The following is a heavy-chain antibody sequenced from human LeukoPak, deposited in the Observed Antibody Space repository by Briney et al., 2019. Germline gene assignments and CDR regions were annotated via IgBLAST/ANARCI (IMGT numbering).Heavy chain of an antibody. D-gene: IGHD3-9*01. CDR3: ARSRSVLRYFDWLLNY. J-gene: IGHJ4*02. CDR1: GFTFSSYA. Sequence: GGSLRLSCAASGFTFSSYAMHWVRQAPGKGLEWVAVISYDGSNKYYADSVKGRFTISRDNSKNTLYLQMNSLRAEDTAVYYCARSRSVLRYFDWLLNYWGQGTLVTVSS. CDR2: ISYDGSNK. V-gene: IGHV3-30-3*01.